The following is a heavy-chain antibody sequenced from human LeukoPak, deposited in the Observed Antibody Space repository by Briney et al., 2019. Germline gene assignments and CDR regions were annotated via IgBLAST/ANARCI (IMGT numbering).Heavy chain of an antibody. D-gene: IGHD3-16*02. CDR2: ISYDGSNK. CDR1: GFTFSSYG. V-gene: IGHV3-30*03. Sequence: PGGSLRLSCAASGFTFSSYGMHWVRQAPGKGLEWVAVISYDGSNKYYADSVKGRFTISRDNSKNSLYLQMNSLRAEDTAVYYCASNTFGGVIVFYWGQGTLVTVSS. J-gene: IGHJ4*02. CDR3: ASNTFGGVIVFY.